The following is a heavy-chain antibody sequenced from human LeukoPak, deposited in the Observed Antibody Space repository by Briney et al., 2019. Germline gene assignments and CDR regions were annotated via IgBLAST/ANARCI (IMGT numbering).Heavy chain of an antibody. CDR3: ERDVGSASCGGDCSINWFDP. V-gene: IGHV1-46*01. CDR1: GYTFTSYY. J-gene: IGHJ5*02. CDR2: INPSGGST. D-gene: IGHD2-21*02. Sequence: ASVKVSCKASGYTFTSYYMHWVRQAPGQGLEWMGIINPSGGSTSYAQKFQGRVTMTRDTSTSTVYMELSSPRSEDTAVYYCERDVGSASCGGDCSINWFDPWGQGTLVTVSS.